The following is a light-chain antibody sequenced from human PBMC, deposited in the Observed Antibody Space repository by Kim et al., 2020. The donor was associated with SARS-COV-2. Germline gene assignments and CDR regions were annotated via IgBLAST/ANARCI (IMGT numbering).Light chain of an antibody. V-gene: IGLV3-9*01. CDR3: QVWDSSTAV. Sequence: VALGQTARITCGGERIESKSVHWYQQKPGQAPVLVIYRASIRPSGIPERFAGSDSGNTATLTISRVQAGDEAHYYCQVWDSSTAVFGGGTKVTVL. CDR2: RAS. J-gene: IGLJ3*02. CDR1: RIESKS.